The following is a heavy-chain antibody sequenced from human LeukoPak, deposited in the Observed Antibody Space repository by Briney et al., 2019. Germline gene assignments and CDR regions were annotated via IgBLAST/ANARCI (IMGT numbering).Heavy chain of an antibody. Sequence: SVKVSCKASGGTFISYAISWVRQAPGQGLEWMGGIIPIFGTANYAQKFQGRVTITADESTSTAYMELSSLRSEDTAVYYCAKGYCSSTSCHSGYYYYGMDVWGKGTTVTISS. CDR2: IIPIFGTA. J-gene: IGHJ6*04. V-gene: IGHV1-69*13. CDR3: AKGYCSSTSCHSGYYYYGMDV. D-gene: IGHD2-2*01. CDR1: GGTFISYA.